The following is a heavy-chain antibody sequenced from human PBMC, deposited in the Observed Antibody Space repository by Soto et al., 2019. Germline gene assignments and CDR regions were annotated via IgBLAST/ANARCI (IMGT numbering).Heavy chain of an antibody. CDR2: IYYSGSP. V-gene: IGHV4-31*03. CDR1: GGSISSGGYY. CDR3: ARERHDYYDSSGYLDY. D-gene: IGHD3-22*01. J-gene: IGHJ4*02. Sequence: QVQLQESGPGLVKPSQTLSLTCTVSGGSISSGGYYWSWIRQHPGKGLEWIGYIYYSGSPYYSPSLKSRVTISVDTSKNQFSLKLSSVTAADTAVYYCARERHDYYDSSGYLDYWGQGTLVTVSS.